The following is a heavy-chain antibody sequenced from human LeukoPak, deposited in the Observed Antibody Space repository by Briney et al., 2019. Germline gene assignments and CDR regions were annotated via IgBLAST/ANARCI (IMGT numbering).Heavy chain of an antibody. J-gene: IGHJ4*02. Sequence: GGSLRLSCVASGFTFVTYAMNWVRQAPGKGLEWVSGISGSGGSTDYADSVKGRFTISRDNSRNTVYLQMNSPRAEDTALYYCAKECCGSGSYPFDYWGQGTLVTVPS. CDR3: AKECCGSGSYPFDY. D-gene: IGHD3-10*01. CDR2: ISGSGGST. V-gene: IGHV3-23*01. CDR1: GFTFVTYA.